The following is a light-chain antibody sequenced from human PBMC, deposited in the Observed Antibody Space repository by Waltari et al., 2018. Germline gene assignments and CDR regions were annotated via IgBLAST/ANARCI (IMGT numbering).Light chain of an antibody. CDR1: QNITSY. CDR2: AAS. J-gene: IGKJ2*01. Sequence: DIQMAQSPSSLSASVGDRAAITCRASQNITSYLNWYQQKPEKAPNRLIYAASTLERGVPSRFTGSGSGTDFTLTISGLQPEDFATYYCQQSYGTPPYTFGPGTKLEMK. V-gene: IGKV1-39*01. CDR3: QQSYGTPPYT.